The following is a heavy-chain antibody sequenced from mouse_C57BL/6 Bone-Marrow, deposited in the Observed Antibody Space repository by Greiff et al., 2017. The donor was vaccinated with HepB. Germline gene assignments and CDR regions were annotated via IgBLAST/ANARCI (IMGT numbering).Heavy chain of an antibody. CDR2: IDPEDGDT. D-gene: IGHD1-1*01. J-gene: IGHJ1*03. Sequence: VQLQQSGAELVRPGASVKLSCTASGFNIKDYYMHWVKQRPEQGLEWIGRIDPEDGDTEYAPKFQGKATMTADTSSNTAYLQLSSLTSEDTAVYYCTVYYGSNPWYFDVWGTGTTVTDSS. CDR1: GFNIKDYY. CDR3: TVYYGSNPWYFDV. V-gene: IGHV14-1*01.